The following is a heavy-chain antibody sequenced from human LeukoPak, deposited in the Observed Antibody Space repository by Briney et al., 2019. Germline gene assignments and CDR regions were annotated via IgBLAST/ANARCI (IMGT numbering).Heavy chain of an antibody. J-gene: IGHJ4*02. CDR1: GGTFSSYA. CDR3: ARETAGIAAAFDY. D-gene: IGHD6-13*01. Sequence: SVKVSCKASGGTFSSYAISWVRQAPGQGLEWMGRIIPILGIANYAQKFQGRVTITADKSTSTAYMELSSLRSEDTAVYYCARETAGIAAAFDYWGQGTLVTVSS. CDR2: IIPILGIA. V-gene: IGHV1-69*04.